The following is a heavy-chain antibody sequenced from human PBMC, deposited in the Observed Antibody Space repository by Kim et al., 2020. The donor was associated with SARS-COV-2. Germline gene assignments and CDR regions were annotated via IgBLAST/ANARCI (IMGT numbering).Heavy chain of an antibody. V-gene: IGHV3-21*01. Sequence: GGSLRLSCAASGFTFSTYSMNWVRQAPGKGLEWVSSINSNSTYIYYADSVKGRFTISRDNAKKSLYLQLNTLRAEDTAVYYCARDPRPVYHYYFYYGMDV. D-gene: IGHD2-8*01. CDR1: GFTFSTYS. CDR3: ARDPRPVYHYYFYYGMDV. J-gene: IGHJ6*01. CDR2: INSNSTYI.